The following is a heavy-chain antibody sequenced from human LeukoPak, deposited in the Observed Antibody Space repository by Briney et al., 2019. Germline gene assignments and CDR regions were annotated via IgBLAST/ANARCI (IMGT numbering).Heavy chain of an antibody. Sequence: ASVKVSCKASGYTFTSYDINWVRQATGQGLEWMGWMNPNIGNTGYSQKFQGRVTMTRNTSISTAYMELSSLRSEDTAVYYCARGAESATRDLDFRGQGTLVTVSS. CDR2: MNPNIGNT. CDR1: GYTFTSYD. CDR3: ARGAESATRDLDF. J-gene: IGHJ4*02. V-gene: IGHV1-8*01. D-gene: IGHD2-15*01.